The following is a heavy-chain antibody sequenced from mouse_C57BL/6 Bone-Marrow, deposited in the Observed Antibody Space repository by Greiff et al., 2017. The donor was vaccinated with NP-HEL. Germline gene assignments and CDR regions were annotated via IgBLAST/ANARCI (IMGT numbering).Heavy chain of an antibody. D-gene: IGHD3-2*02. CDR3: ARGQLRLRYYAMDY. CDR1: GYTFTSYW. V-gene: IGHV1-7*01. CDR2: INPSSGYT. Sequence: QVQLKQSGAELAKPGASVKLSCKASGYTFTSYWMHWVKQRPGQGLEWIGYINPSSGYTKYNQKFKDKATLTADKSSSTAYMQLSSLTYEDSTVYYCARGQLRLRYYAMDYWGQGTSVTVSS. J-gene: IGHJ4*01.